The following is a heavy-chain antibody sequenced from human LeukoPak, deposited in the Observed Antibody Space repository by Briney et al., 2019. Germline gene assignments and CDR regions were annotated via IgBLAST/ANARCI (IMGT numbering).Heavy chain of an antibody. CDR3: ARGYYDSSGYYYFDY. V-gene: IGHV1-69*04. CDR2: IIPILGIA. CDR1: GGTFSSYA. J-gene: IGHJ4*02. Sequence: SVKVSCKASGGTFSSYAISWVRQSPGQGLEWMGRIIPILGIANYAQKFQGRVTITADKSTSTAYMELSSLRSEDTAVYYCARGYYDSSGYYYFDYWGQGTLVTVSS. D-gene: IGHD3-22*01.